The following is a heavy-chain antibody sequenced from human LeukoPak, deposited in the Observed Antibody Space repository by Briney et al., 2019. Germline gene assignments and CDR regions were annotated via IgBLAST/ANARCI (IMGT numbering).Heavy chain of an antibody. CDR2: IRYDGSNK. V-gene: IGHV3-30*02. Sequence: GGSLRLSCAASGFTFSSYGMHWVRQAPGKGLEWVAFIRYDGSNKYYADSVKGRFTIPRDNSKNTLYLQMNSLRAEDTAVYYCAKDLLGSYYPWYWGQGTLVTVSS. CDR3: AKDLLGSYYPWY. CDR1: GFTFSSYG. J-gene: IGHJ4*02. D-gene: IGHD1-26*01.